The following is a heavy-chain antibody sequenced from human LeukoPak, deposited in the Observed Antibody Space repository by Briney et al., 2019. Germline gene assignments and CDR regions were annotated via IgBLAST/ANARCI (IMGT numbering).Heavy chain of an antibody. CDR1: GGSISSYY. CDR3: ASGGYSYGLNY. J-gene: IGHJ4*02. Sequence: SETLSLTCTVSGGSISSYYWSWIRRPPGKGLEWIGYIYYSGSTNYNPSLKSRVTISVDTSKTQFSLKLSSVTAADTAVYYCASGGYSYGLNYWGQGTLVTVSS. CDR2: IYYSGST. V-gene: IGHV4-59*01. D-gene: IGHD5-18*01.